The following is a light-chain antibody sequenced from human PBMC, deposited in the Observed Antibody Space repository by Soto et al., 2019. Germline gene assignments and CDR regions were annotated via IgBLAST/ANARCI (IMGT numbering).Light chain of an antibody. V-gene: IGKV3-15*01. CDR3: QQYNNWPRT. CDR1: QSVGSY. J-gene: IGKJ1*01. Sequence: EIVMTQSPANLSVSPGERSTLSCRASQSVGSYLAWYQQKPGQAPRLLIYGASTRASGIPAGFSGSGSGTEFTLTISSLQSEDFAVYYCQQYNNWPRTFGQGTKVDIK. CDR2: GAS.